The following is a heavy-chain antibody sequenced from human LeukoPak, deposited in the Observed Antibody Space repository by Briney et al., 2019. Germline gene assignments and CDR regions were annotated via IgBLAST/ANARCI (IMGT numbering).Heavy chain of an antibody. J-gene: IGHJ4*02. CDR1: GFTFISYG. CDR3: AKDSLVLWFGEHPVFDY. Sequence: GGTLRLSCAASGFTFISYGMSWVRQAPGKGLEWVSAISASGGNTYYADSVKGRFTISRDNSKNTLYLQMNSLRAEDTAVYCCAKDSLVLWFGEHPVFDYWGQGTLVTVSS. CDR2: ISASGGNT. D-gene: IGHD3-10*01. V-gene: IGHV3-23*01.